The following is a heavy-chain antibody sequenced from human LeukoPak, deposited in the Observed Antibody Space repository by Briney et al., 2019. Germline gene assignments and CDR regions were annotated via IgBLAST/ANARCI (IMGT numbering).Heavy chain of an antibody. J-gene: IGHJ3*02. Sequence: SQTLSLTCAVSGGSISSGGYSWSWIRQPPGKGLEWIGYIYHSGSTYYNPSLKSRVTISVDRSKNQFSLKLSSVTAADTAVYYCARIHCRGGSCYFGAFDIWGQGTMVTVSS. CDR3: ARIHCRGGSCYFGAFDI. CDR1: GGSISSGGYS. D-gene: IGHD2-15*01. CDR2: IYHSGST. V-gene: IGHV4-30-2*01.